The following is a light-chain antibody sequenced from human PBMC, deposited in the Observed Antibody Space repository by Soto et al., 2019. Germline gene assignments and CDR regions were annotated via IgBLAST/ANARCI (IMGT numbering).Light chain of an antibody. CDR2: RDF. V-gene: IGLV3-9*01. Sequence: SYELTQPLSVSVALGQTARITCEEDSIGSKNLHWYQQKPGQAPVLVIYRDFNRPSGIPERFSGSNSGNTATLTISRAQVGDEADFNCQVWDSSTRVIFGGGTKLTVL. J-gene: IGLJ2*01. CDR1: SIGSKN. CDR3: QVWDSSTRVI.